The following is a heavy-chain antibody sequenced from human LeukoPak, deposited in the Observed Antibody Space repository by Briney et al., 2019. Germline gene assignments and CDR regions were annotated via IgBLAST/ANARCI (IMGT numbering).Heavy chain of an antibody. CDR3: AKIAIGSSDGFDI. D-gene: IGHD1-26*01. CDR1: GFTFSSYA. V-gene: IGHV3-23*01. CDR2: ISGSGGST. J-gene: IGHJ3*02. Sequence: GGSLRLSCAASGFTFSSYAMSWVRQAPGKGLEGVSAISGSGGSTYYADSVKGRFTISGDNSKNTLYLQMNSLRAEDTAVYYCAKIAIGSSDGFDIWGQGTMVTVSS.